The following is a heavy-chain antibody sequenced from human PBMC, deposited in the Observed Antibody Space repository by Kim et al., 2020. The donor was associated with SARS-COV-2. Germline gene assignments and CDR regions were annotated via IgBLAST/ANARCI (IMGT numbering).Heavy chain of an antibody. V-gene: IGHV4-30-4*01. CDR3: ARNHSYGYGYYYGMDV. CDR2: IYYSGST. D-gene: IGHD5-18*01. J-gene: IGHJ6*02. CDR1: GGSISSGDYY. Sequence: SETLSLTCTVSGGSISSGDYYWSWIRQPPGKGLEWIGYIYYSGSTYYNPSLKSRVTISVDTSKNQFSLKLSSVTAADTAVYYCARNHSYGYGYYYGMDVWGQGTTVTVSS.